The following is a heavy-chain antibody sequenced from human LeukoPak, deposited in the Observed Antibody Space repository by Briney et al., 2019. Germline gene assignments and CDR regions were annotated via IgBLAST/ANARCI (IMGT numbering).Heavy chain of an antibody. J-gene: IGHJ5*02. D-gene: IGHD2-21*02. V-gene: IGHV4-4*07. CDR1: GGSISGYY. Sequence: SETLSLTCTVSGGSISGYYWSWIRQPAGKGLEWIGRIYTSGSTNYNPSLKSRVTMSVGTSKNQFSLKQSSVTAAETAVYYCARTVRYLLGGYCGGDVGCWFDPWGQGTLVTVSS. CDR3: ARTVRYLLGGYCGGDVGCWFDP. CDR2: IYTSGST.